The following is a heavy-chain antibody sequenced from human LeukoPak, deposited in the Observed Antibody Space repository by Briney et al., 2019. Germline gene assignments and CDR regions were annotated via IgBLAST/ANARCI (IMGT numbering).Heavy chain of an antibody. D-gene: IGHD3-22*01. CDR1: GGSISSYY. V-gene: IGHV4-59*08. Sequence: SETLSLTCTVSGGSISSYYWIWIRQPPGKGLGGIGYIYYSWSTNYNPSLKSRVNISVDTSKNQFSLKLSSVTAADTAVYYCARTYYYDSSGSYGYNWFDPWGRGALVTVSS. CDR2: IYYSWST. CDR3: ARTYYYDSSGSYGYNWFDP. J-gene: IGHJ5*02.